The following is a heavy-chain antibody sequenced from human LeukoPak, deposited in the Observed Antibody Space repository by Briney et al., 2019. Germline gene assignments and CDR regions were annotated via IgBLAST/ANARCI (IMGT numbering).Heavy chain of an antibody. Sequence: SETLSLTCAVYGGSFSGYYWSWLRQPPGKGLEWIGEINHSGSTNYSPSLKSRGTISVDTSKNQFSLKLSSVTAADTAVYYCARVLAVAGTYYYYYYMDVWGKGTTVTVSS. J-gene: IGHJ6*03. CDR1: GGSFSGYY. V-gene: IGHV4-34*01. D-gene: IGHD6-19*01. CDR3: ARVLAVAGTYYYYYYMDV. CDR2: INHSGST.